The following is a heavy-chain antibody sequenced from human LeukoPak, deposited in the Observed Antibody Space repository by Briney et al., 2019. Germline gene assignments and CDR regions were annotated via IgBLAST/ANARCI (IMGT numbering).Heavy chain of an antibody. D-gene: IGHD3-16*02. J-gene: IGHJ4*02. CDR2: ISAYNGNT. CDR1: GYTFTSYG. V-gene: IGHV1-18*01. Sequence: ASVKVSCKASGYTFTSYGISWVRQAPGQGLEWMGWISAYNGNTNYAQKLQGRVTMTTDTSTSTAYMELRSLRSDDTAVYYCARDPYDYVWGSYRRFDYWGQGTLVTASS. CDR3: ARDPYDYVWGSYRRFDY.